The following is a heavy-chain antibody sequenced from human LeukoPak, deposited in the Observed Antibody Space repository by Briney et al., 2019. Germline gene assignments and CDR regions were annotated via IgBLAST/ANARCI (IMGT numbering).Heavy chain of an antibody. D-gene: IGHD2-21*01. CDR3: ARRGGAFYEDY. CDR2: IYPGDSTI. V-gene: IGHV5-51*01. CDR1: GYTFTNYW. J-gene: IGHJ4*02. Sequence: GESLNISCKGSGYTFTNYWIAWVRQMPGKGLEWMGIIYPGDSTIKYSPSFQGQVAISADKSISTAYLQWRSLQASDTAIYYCARRGGAFYEDYWGQGTLVTVSS.